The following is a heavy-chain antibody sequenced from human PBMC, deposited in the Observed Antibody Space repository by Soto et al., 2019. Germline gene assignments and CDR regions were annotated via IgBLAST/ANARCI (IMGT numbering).Heavy chain of an antibody. J-gene: IGHJ4*02. CDR1: GGTFSRYA. Sequence: QVQLVQSGAEVKQPGSSVKVSCKASGGTFSRYAISWVRQAPGQGLEWMGGIIPIFGTANYAQKFQGRVTITADKTTSTAYMELSSVSSEDTAVYYGAGGPGRADRPFIYWGQGTLVTVSS. CDR3: AGGPGRADRPFIY. D-gene: IGHD6-6*01. V-gene: IGHV1-69*14. CDR2: IIPIFGTA.